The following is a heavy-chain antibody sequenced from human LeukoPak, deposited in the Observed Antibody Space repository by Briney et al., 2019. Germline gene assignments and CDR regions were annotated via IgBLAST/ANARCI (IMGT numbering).Heavy chain of an antibody. Sequence: SESLSLTCAVYGGSFIGYDWTWIRQPPGKGLEWIGEINHSGGTNYNPSLKSRVTISVDTSKNQFSLKLSSVTAADTAVYYCASLARGGNWFDPWGQGTLVTVSS. D-gene: IGHD6-6*01. V-gene: IGHV4-34*01. CDR1: GGSFIGYD. J-gene: IGHJ5*02. CDR2: INHSGGT. CDR3: ASLARGGNWFDP.